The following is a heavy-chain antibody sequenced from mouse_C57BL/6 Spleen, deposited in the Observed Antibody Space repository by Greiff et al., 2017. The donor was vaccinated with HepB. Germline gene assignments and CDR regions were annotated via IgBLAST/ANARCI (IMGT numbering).Heavy chain of an antibody. CDR2: IRNKANGYTT. J-gene: IGHJ1*03. CDR3: ARYGNYEYFDV. Sequence: EVKVIESGGGLVQPGGSLSLSCAASGFTFTDYYMSWVRQPPGKALEWLGFIRNKANGYTTEYSASVKGRFTISRDNSQSILYLQMNALRAEDSATYYCARYGNYEYFDVWGTGTTVTVSS. D-gene: IGHD2-1*01. V-gene: IGHV7-3*01. CDR1: GFTFTDYY.